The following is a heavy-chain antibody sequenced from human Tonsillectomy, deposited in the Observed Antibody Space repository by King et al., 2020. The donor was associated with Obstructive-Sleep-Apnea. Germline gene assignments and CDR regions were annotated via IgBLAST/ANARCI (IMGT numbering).Heavy chain of an antibody. V-gene: IGHV3-30*02. CDR3: AKDLYYGLDVDYYYGMDV. D-gene: IGHD3-10*01. CDR1: GFTFSTYG. J-gene: IGHJ6*02. CDR2: IRHDGSNK. Sequence: VQLVESGGGVVQPGRSLRLSCAASGFTFSTYGMHWVRQAPGKGLEWVAFIRHDGSNKYYADSVKGRFNISRDNSKNTLSVQMNSLRAEDTAVYYCAKDLYYGLDVDYYYGMDVWGQGTTVTVSS.